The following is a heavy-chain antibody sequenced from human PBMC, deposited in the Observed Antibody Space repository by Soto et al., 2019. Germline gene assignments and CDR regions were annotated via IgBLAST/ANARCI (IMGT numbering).Heavy chain of an antibody. CDR2: INAGNGNT. CDR1: GYTFTSYA. J-gene: IGHJ4*02. D-gene: IGHD3-16*01. V-gene: IGHV1-3*01. CDR3: ARDEGGSYDY. Sequence: QVQLVQSGAEVKKPGASVKVSCKASGYTFTSYAMHWVRQAPGQRLEWMGWINAGNGNTKYSQKFQGRGTITRDTTASTAYMGLSRLRTEDTAVYYCARDEGGSYDYWGQGTLVTVSS.